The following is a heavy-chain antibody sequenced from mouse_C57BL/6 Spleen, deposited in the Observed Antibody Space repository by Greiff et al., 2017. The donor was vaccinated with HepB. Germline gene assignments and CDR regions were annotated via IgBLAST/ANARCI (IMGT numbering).Heavy chain of an antibody. CDR2: INPNNGGT. J-gene: IGHJ2*01. CDR1: GYTFTDYY. Sequence: VQLQQSGPELVKPGASVKISCKASGYTFTDYYMNWVKQSHGKSLEWIGDINPNNGGTSYNQKFKGKATLTVDKSSSTAYMELRSLTSEDSALYYCARRFITTVVATDNFDYWGQGTTLTVSS. CDR3: ARRFITTVVATDNFDY. V-gene: IGHV1-26*01. D-gene: IGHD1-1*01.